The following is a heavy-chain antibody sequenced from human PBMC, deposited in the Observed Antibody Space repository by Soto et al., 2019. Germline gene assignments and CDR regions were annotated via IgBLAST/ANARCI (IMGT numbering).Heavy chain of an antibody. Sequence: QVQLVQSEAEVNKPGSSVKVSCKASGGTFSSYAISWVRQAPGQGLEWMGGIIPIFGTANYAQKFQGRVTITADESKSTAYMELSSLRSEDTAVYYCARAKDIVVVVAATPVDYYYGMDVWGQGTTVTVSS. V-gene: IGHV1-69*01. CDR3: ARAKDIVVVVAATPVDYYYGMDV. J-gene: IGHJ6*02. D-gene: IGHD2-15*01. CDR2: IIPIFGTA. CDR1: GGTFSSYA.